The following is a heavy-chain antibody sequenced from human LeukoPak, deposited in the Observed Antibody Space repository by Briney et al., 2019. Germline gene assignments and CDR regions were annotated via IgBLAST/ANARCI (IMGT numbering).Heavy chain of an antibody. CDR1: GGTFSIYA. Sequence: SVTVSCKASGGTFSIYAISWVRQAPGQGLEWMGGIIPIFGTANYAQKFQGRVTITTAESTSTAYMELSRLRSEVTAVYYCARVGLTFYYFEYWGQGTLVTVSS. CDR3: ARVGLTFYYFEY. J-gene: IGHJ4*02. CDR2: IIPIFGTA. V-gene: IGHV1-69*05. D-gene: IGHD1-14*01.